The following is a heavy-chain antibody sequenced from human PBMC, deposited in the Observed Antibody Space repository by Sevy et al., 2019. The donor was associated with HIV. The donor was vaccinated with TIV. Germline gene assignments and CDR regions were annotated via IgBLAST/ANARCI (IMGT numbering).Heavy chain of an antibody. CDR2: ISGSGGST. V-gene: IGHV3-23*01. CDR3: AKDSSEWYCSSSRSFDY. Sequence: GGSLRLSCAASGFTFSSYAMSWVRQAPGKGLEWVSAISGSGGSTYYADSVKGRFTISRDNSKNTLYLQMNSLRADDTAVYYCAKDSSEWYCSSSRSFDYWGQGTLVTVSS. CDR1: GFTFSSYA. J-gene: IGHJ4*02. D-gene: IGHD6-6*01.